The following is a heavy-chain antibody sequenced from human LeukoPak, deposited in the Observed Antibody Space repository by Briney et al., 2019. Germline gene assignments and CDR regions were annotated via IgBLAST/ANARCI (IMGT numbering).Heavy chain of an antibody. CDR2: IYYSGST. D-gene: IGHD3-9*01. J-gene: IGHJ5*02. CDR1: GGSFSGYY. Sequence: PSETLSLTCAVYGGSFSGYYWSWIRQPPGKGLEWIGSIYYSGSTYYNPSLKSRVTISVDTSKSQFSLKLSSVTAADTAVYYCARQQQYYDILTGYYPLGWFDPWGQGTLVTVSS. V-gene: IGHV4-34*01. CDR3: ARQQQYYDILTGYYPLGWFDP.